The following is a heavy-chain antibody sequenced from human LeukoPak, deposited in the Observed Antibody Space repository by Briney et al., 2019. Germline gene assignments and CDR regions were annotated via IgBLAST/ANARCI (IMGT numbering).Heavy chain of an antibody. J-gene: IGHJ4*02. CDR1: GFIFSHYG. D-gene: IGHD2-21*01. V-gene: IGHV3-33*05. CDR2: IQNDASTE. Sequence: GGSLRLSCAASGFIFSHYGMHWVRQAPGKGLEWVAVIQNDASTEDFADSVKGRFTISRDNSKNTVFLQMNSLRVEDTAVYYCARELSQIVWGGLDYGGQGTLVSVSS. CDR3: ARELSQIVWGGLDY.